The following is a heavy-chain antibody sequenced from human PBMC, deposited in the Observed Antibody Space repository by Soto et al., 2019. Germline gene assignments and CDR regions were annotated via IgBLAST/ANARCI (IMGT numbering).Heavy chain of an antibody. CDR1: GFTFSSYG. CDR2: IWYDGSNK. V-gene: IGHV3-33*01. D-gene: IGHD1-20*01. J-gene: IGHJ4*02. CDR3: ERDYNQYYFDY. Sequence: QVQLVESGGGVVQPGRSLRLSCAASGFTFSSYGMHWVRQAPGKGLEWVAVIWYDGSNKYYADSVKGRFTISRDNSKNTLYLQMNSLRAEDTAVYYCERDYNQYYFDYWGQGTLVTVSS.